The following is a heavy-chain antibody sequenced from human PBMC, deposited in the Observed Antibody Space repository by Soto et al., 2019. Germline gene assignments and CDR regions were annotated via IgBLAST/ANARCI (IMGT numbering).Heavy chain of an antibody. CDR2: ISSR. CDR1: GFTFSNYA. CDR3: AKGGSSYFFDY. J-gene: IGHJ4*02. V-gene: IGHV3-23*01. D-gene: IGHD2-15*01. Sequence: EVQLLESGGGLVQPGGSLRLSCAASGFTFSNYAMSWVRQAPGKGLEWVSTISSRDYADSVKGRFTISRDNSKNTLYLQMNSLRADDTAVYYCAKGGSSYFFDYWGQGTLVTVSS.